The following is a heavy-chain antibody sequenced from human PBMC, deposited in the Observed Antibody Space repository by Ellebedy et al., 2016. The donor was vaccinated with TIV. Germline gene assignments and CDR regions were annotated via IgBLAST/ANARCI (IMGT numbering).Heavy chain of an antibody. Sequence: GGSLRLSXAASGFTFDDYAMHWVRQAPGKGLEWVSGISWNSGSIGYADSVKGRFTISRDNAKNSLYLQMNSLRAEDTAVYYCAKGDDVAVDYYYGMDVWGQGTTVTVSS. J-gene: IGHJ6*02. D-gene: IGHD6-19*01. V-gene: IGHV3-9*01. CDR1: GFTFDDYA. CDR2: ISWNSGSI. CDR3: AKGDDVAVDYYYGMDV.